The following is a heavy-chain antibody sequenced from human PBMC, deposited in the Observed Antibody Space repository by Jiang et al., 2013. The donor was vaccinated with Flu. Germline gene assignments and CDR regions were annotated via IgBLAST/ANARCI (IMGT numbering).Heavy chain of an antibody. CDR3: AREISSSSGLDY. Sequence: QLLESGGGVVQPGRSLRLSCAASGFTFSSYGMHWVRQAPGKGLEWVAVIWYDGSNKYYADSVKGRFTISRDNSKNTLYLQMNSLRAEDTAVYYCAREISSSSGLDYWGQGTLVTVSS. D-gene: IGHD6-6*01. CDR1: GFTFSSYG. J-gene: IGHJ4*02. V-gene: IGHV3-33*01. CDR2: IWYDGSNK.